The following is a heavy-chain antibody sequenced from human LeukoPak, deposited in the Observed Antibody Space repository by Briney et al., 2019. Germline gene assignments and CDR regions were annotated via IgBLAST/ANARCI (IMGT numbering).Heavy chain of an antibody. Sequence: GGSLRLSCVASGFTFSSYAMHWVRQAPGKGLEYVSAISNNGGSTYYANSVKGRFTISRDNSKNTLSLQMGSLRAEDKAVYYCARGDSASHLDYWGQGSLVTVSS. D-gene: IGHD1-26*01. CDR1: GFTFSSYA. J-gene: IGHJ4*02. CDR3: ARGDSASHLDY. V-gene: IGHV3-64*01. CDR2: ISNNGGST.